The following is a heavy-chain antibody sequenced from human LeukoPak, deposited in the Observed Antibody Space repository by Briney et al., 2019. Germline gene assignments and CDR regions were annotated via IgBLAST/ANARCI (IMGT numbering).Heavy chain of an antibody. CDR2: ISGCGVNT. J-gene: IGHJ4*02. D-gene: IGHD5-18*01. Sequence: GGSLRLSCAASGFTFSSYAMSWVRQAPGKGLEWVSVISGCGVNTYYADSVKGRFTISRDNSKNTLYLQMNSLRAEDTAMYYCAKGDSSMVRRYYFDYWGQGTLVTVSS. CDR3: AKGDSSMVRRYYFDY. CDR1: GFTFSSYA. V-gene: IGHV3-23*01.